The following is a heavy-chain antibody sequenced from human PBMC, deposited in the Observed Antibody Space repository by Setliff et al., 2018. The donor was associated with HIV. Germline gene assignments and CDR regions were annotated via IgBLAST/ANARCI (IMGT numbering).Heavy chain of an antibody. D-gene: IGHD3-16*01. CDR2: IYPDGITA. Sequence: PGGSLRLSCAASGFSFSTSWVRWVRQAPGRRLVWVARIYPDGITADYADSVKGRFTISRDNTKNMLYLQMNSLRAEDTAVYYCARDDPLTPGGGYFDYWGQGTLVTVSS. J-gene: IGHJ4*02. CDR3: ARDDPLTPGGGYFDY. V-gene: IGHV3-74*01. CDR1: GFSFSTSW.